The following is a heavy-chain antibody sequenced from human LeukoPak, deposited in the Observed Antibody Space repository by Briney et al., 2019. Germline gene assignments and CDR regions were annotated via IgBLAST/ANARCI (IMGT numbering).Heavy chain of an antibody. CDR1: GFTFSTYW. CDR2: ISSDGSTT. J-gene: IGHJ4*02. Sequence: PGGSLRLSCAASGFTFSTYWMHWVRQAPGKGLVWVSRISSDGSTTDYADSVKGRFTISRDNAKNTLNLQMNSLRAEDTAVYFCARDRKAPDYWGQGTLVTVSS. V-gene: IGHV3-74*01. CDR3: ARDRKAPDY.